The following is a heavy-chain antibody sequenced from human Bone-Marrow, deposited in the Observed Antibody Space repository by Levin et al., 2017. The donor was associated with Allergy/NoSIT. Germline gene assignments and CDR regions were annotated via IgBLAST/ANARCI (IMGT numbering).Heavy chain of an antibody. CDR2: IYPGDSDA. V-gene: IGHV5-51*01. CDR3: ARRGFDDCSGTNCYSLNY. J-gene: IGHJ4*02. CDR1: GYSFSSYW. D-gene: IGHD2-15*01. Sequence: GESLKISCKGSGYSFSSYWIGWVRQMPGKGLEWMGIIYPGDSDARYSPSFQGQVTISVDTSISTAYLQWSSLKASDTATYYCARRGFDDCSGTNCYSLNYWGQGTLVTVSS.